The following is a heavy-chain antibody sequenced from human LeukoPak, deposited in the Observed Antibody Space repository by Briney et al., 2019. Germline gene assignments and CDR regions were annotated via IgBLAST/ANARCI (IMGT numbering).Heavy chain of an antibody. J-gene: IGHJ4*02. CDR3: AYSGSYGHLGY. Sequence: SETLSLTCTVSGGSISSNAYYWAWIRQPPGKGLEWIGSIYSSVSTYYNPSLKSRVTISVDTSKNQFSLRLSSVTAADTALYYCAYSGSYGHLGYWGQGIPVTVSS. CDR2: IYSSVST. CDR1: GGSISSNAYY. V-gene: IGHV4-39*01. D-gene: IGHD1-26*01.